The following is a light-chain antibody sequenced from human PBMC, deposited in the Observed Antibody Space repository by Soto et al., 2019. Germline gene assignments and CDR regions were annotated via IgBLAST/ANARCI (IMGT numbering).Light chain of an antibody. CDR1: SSNIGAGYD. CDR2: ANT. J-gene: IGLJ2*01. V-gene: IGLV1-40*01. Sequence: QSVLTQPPSVSGAPGQRVTISCTGSSSNIGAGYDVHWYQQVPGAAPKLLIYANTNRPSGVPDRFSGSKSGTSASLAITALQVEDEADYYCQSYDSSLSVGLFGGGTKLTVL. CDR3: QSYDSSLSVGL.